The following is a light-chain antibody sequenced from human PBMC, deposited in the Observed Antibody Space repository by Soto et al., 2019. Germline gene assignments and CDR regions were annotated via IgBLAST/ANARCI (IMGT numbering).Light chain of an antibody. CDR2: DAS. J-gene: IGKJ1*01. CDR3: QQSGSTPSRT. V-gene: IGKV1-39*01. Sequence: DIQMNQSPSSLSASVGDRVTITCRASQSISSYLNWYQQKPGKAPKLLIYDASSLQSGVPSRFSGNGSGTAFTLTISSLQPEDVATYYCQQSGSTPSRTFGKWTKVAIK. CDR1: QSISSY.